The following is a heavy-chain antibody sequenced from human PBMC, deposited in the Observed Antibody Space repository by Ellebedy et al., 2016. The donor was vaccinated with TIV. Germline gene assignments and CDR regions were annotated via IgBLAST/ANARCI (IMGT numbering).Heavy chain of an antibody. CDR3: AKGSSSGFNYDRVGFQY. CDR2: ISGDGVNT. CDR1: GFTFGSFA. V-gene: IGHV3-23*01. Sequence: GGSLRFSCAASGFTFGSFAMHWVRQAPGKGLEWLSVISGDGVNTYSAASVKSRFTITRDNFKNKLFLQVNRLRAEDTAVYYCAKGSSSGFNYDRVGFQYWGQGTLVTVSS. J-gene: IGHJ4*02. D-gene: IGHD3-22*01.